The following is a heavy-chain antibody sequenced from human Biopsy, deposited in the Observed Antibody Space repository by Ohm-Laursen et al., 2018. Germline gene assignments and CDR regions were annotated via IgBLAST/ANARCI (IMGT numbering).Heavy chain of an antibody. D-gene: IGHD1/OR15-1a*01. J-gene: IGHJ4*02. V-gene: IGHV3-48*01. CDR3: ARGRTGG. CDR2: ISSGSSPI. Sequence: GSLRLSCTASGFTFSSYSMNWVRQAPGKGLERVSFISSGSSPIYYADSVKGRFTISRDDAKNSLYLQMDSLRAEDTAVYYCARGRTGGWGQGTLVTVSS. CDR1: GFTFSSYS.